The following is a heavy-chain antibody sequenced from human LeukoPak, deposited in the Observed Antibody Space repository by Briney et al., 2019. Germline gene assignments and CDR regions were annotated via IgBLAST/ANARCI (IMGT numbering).Heavy chain of an antibody. CDR3: AKDLLDYGGNSFDY. V-gene: IGHV3-23*01. CDR2: ISGSGGST. J-gene: IGHJ4*02. CDR1: GFTFSSYA. Sequence: GGSLRLSCAASGFTFSSYAMSWVRQAPGKGLEWVSAISGSGGSTYCADSVKGRFTISRDNSKNTLYLQMNSLRAEDTAVYYCAKDLLDYGGNSFDYWGQGTLVTVSS. D-gene: IGHD4-17*01.